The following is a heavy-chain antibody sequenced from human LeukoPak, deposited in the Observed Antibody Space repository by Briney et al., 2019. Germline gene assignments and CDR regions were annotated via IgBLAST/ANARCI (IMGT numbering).Heavy chain of an antibody. CDR3: ATDQRAYYDILTGYYNDSVY. Sequence: ASVKVSCKVSGYTLTELSMHWARQAPGKGLEWMGGFDPEDGETIYAQKFQGRVTMTEDTSTDTAYMELSSLRSEDTAVYYCATDQRAYYDILTGYYNDSVYWGQGTLVTVSS. D-gene: IGHD3-9*01. CDR1: GYTLTELS. V-gene: IGHV1-24*01. J-gene: IGHJ4*02. CDR2: FDPEDGET.